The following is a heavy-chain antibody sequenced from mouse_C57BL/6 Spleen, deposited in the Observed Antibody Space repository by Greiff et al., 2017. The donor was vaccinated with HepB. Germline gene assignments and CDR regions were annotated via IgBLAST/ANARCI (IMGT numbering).Heavy chain of an antibody. CDR1: GYAFSSSW. D-gene: IGHD2-10*01. CDR2: IYPGDGDT. J-gene: IGHJ3*01. V-gene: IGHV1-82*01. Sequence: VQLQQSGPELVKPGASVKISCKASGYAFSSSWMNWVKQRPGKGLEWIGRIYPGDGDTNYNGKFKGKATLTADKSSSTAYMQLSSLTSEDSAVSFCAPFYGSDGGRFAYWGQGTLVTVSA. CDR3: APFYGSDGGRFAY.